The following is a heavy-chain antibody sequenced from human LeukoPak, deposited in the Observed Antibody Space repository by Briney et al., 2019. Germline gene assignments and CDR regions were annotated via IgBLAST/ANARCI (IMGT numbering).Heavy chain of an antibody. J-gene: IGHJ4*02. CDR1: GYSISSGYY. V-gene: IGHV4-38-2*01. CDR2: IYHSGST. Sequence: SSETLSLTCAVSGYSISSGYYWGWIRQPPGKGLEWIGSIYHSGSTYYNPSLKSRVTISVDTSKNQFSLKLSSVTSADTAVYYCARATYYDFWSGYPNFDXWGQGTLVTVS. CDR3: ARATYYDFWSGYPNFDX. D-gene: IGHD3-3*01.